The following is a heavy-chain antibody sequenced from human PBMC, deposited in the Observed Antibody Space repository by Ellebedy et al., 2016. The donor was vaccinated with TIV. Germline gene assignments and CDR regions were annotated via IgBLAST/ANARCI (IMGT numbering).Heavy chain of an antibody. Sequence: SLKISCAASGFPFGDYALHWVRQVPGKGLEWVSGISCTSGVIGYGDSVKGRFTISRDNAKKVLYLQMNRLRTEDTAVYRCVKEGSGGHGYYYDFWGQGTLVTVSS. CDR1: GFPFGDYA. D-gene: IGHD2-15*01. CDR3: VKEGSGGHGYYYDF. J-gene: IGHJ4*02. CDR2: ISCTSGVI. V-gene: IGHV3-9*01.